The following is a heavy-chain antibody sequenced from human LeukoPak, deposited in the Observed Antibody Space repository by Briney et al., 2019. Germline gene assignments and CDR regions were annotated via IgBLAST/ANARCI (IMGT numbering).Heavy chain of an antibody. D-gene: IGHD3-10*01. CDR2: IYYHGNNK. V-gene: IGHV3-30*02. CDR3: ERGNYYGSGCDF. J-gene: IGHJ4*02. CDR1: GFTFSNYG. Sequence: GGSLRLSCAASGFTFSNYGMHWVRQAPGKGLEWVAFIYYHGNNKNYADFVKGRFTISRDNSKNTLFLQMNSLRAEDTAVYYCERGNYYGSGCDFWGQGTLVTVSS.